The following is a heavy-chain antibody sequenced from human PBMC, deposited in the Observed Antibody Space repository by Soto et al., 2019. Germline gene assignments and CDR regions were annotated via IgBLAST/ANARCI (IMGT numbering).Heavy chain of an antibody. D-gene: IGHD3-10*01. CDR2: IIPIFGTA. CDR1: GGTFSSYA. V-gene: IGHV1-69*06. Sequence: QVQLVQSGAEVKKPGSSVKVSCKASGGTFSSYAISWVRQAPGQGLEWMGGIIPIFGTANYAQKFQGRVTITADKSTSTAYMELSSLRSEDTAVYCCASGGGTMVRGDRYYYGMDVWGQGTTVTVSS. CDR3: ASGGGTMVRGDRYYYGMDV. J-gene: IGHJ6*02.